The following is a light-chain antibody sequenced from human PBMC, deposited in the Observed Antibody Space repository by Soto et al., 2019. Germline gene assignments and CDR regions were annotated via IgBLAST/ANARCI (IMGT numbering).Light chain of an antibody. CDR2: DGS. Sequence: EIVLTQSPATLSLSPGERATLSCRASQSVSGYLAWYQQKPGQAPRLLIYDGSHRAAGIPSRFSGSGSGTDFTLTISGLEPVDFAVYYCQQRSNWLISFGPGTKVDIK. CDR3: QQRSNWLIS. J-gene: IGKJ3*01. V-gene: IGKV3-11*01. CDR1: QSVSGY.